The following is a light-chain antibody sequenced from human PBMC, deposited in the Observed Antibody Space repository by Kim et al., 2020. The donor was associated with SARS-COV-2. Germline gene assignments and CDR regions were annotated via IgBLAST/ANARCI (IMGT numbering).Light chain of an antibody. CDR1: QTISASF. CDR2: GAS. Sequence: EIVLTQSPGTLSLSPGERATLSCRASQTISASFLAWYQQKPGQAPRLLIYGASSRATGIPDRVSGSGSGTDFTLTIGRLEPEDFAVYYCQQYGSSPLTFGGGTKLEI. J-gene: IGKJ4*01. V-gene: IGKV3-20*01. CDR3: QQYGSSPLT.